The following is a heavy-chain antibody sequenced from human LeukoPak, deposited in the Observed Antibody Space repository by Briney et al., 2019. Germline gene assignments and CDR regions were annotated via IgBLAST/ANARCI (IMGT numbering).Heavy chain of an antibody. CDR3: VKEYFGFAFDY. CDR1: GFTFSSYA. J-gene: IGHJ4*02. V-gene: IGHV3-23*01. CDR2: ITSSGDST. D-gene: IGHD3-9*01. Sequence: GGSLRLSCAASGFTFSSYAVSWVRQAPGKGLEWVSDITSSGDSTYYADSVKGRFTISRDNPKNTLYLQMNSLRAEDTAIYYCVKEYFGFAFDYWGQGTVVTVSS.